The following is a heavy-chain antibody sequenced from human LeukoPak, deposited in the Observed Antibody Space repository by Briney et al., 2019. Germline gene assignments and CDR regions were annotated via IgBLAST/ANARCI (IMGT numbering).Heavy chain of an antibody. J-gene: IGHJ4*02. CDR2: ISDDGSIT. Sequence: GGSLRLSCAASGFTFSNYGMHWVRQAPGKGLEWVAVISDDGSITYYGDSVKGRFTISRGNSKNTVYLQMNSLRVEDTAVYYCAKPTRAWCSGGYWGQGTLVTVAS. D-gene: IGHD3-10*02. V-gene: IGHV3-30*18. CDR1: GFTFSNYG. CDR3: AKPTRAWCSGGY.